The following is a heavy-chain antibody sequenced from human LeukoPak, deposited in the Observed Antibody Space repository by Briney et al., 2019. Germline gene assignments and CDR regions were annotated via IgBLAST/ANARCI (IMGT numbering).Heavy chain of an antibody. Sequence: GGSLRLPCAASRFTFSSYGMHWVRQAPGKGLEWVATISYDGSNKYYADSVKGRFTISRDNSKNTLYLQMNSLRAEDTAVYYCAKDPHPYSSSWPIIYYFDYWGQGTLVTVSS. D-gene: IGHD6-13*01. J-gene: IGHJ4*02. CDR1: RFTFSSYG. CDR3: AKDPHPYSSSWPIIYYFDY. V-gene: IGHV3-30*18. CDR2: ISYDGSNK.